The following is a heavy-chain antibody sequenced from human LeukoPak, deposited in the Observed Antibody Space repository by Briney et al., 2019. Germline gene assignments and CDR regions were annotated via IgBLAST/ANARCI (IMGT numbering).Heavy chain of an antibody. D-gene: IGHD5-18*01. CDR3: ASRGVQLWLSY. CDR1: GGSFSGYY. CDR2: INHSGST. J-gene: IGHJ4*02. Sequence: PSETLSLTCAVYGGSFSGYYWSWIRQPPGKGLEWIGEINHSGSTNYNPSLKSRVTISVDTSMNQFSLKLSSVTAADTAVYYCASRGVQLWLSYWGQGTLVTVSS. V-gene: IGHV4-34*01.